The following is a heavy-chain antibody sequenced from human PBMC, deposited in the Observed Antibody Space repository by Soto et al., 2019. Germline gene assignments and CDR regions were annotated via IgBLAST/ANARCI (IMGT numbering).Heavy chain of an antibody. CDR1: GGSISSGGYY. J-gene: IGHJ3*02. CDR2: IYYSGST. D-gene: IGHD3-3*01. CDR3: ARDEAETIFGVVSKGLGAFDI. V-gene: IGHV4-31*03. Sequence: SETLSLTCTVSGGSISSGGYYWSWIRQHPGKGLEWFGYIYYSGSTYYNPSLKSRVTISVDTSKNQFSLKLSSVTAADTAVYYCARDEAETIFGVVSKGLGAFDIWGQGTMVTVSS.